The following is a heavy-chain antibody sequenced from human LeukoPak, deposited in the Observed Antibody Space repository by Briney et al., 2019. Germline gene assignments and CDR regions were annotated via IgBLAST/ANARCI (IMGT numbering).Heavy chain of an antibody. CDR2: ISSPGGVT. CDR1: GFTFSHYR. CDR3: ARDPLNDFWNDYYHHYMDV. Sequence: GGSLRLSCTASGFTFSHYRMTWVRQAPGQGLEWVAFISSPGGVTYYADSVKGRFTISRDNAKNSLYLTMNSLRADDTAVYYCARDPLNDFWNDYYHHYMDVWGKGTTVIVSS. D-gene: IGHD3-3*01. J-gene: IGHJ6*03. V-gene: IGHV3-48*01.